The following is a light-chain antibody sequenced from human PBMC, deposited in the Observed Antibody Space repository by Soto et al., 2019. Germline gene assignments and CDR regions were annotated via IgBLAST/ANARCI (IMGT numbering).Light chain of an antibody. V-gene: IGKV3-15*01. J-gene: IGKJ1*01. Sequence: EIVLTQSPATLSLSPGERATLSSRASQNVANYLDWYQQKPGQAPRLLIYGASTRATGIPARFSGSGSGTEFTLTISSLQSGDSAVYYCQQYNNRPRTFGQGTKVDIK. CDR2: GAS. CDR1: QNVANY. CDR3: QQYNNRPRT.